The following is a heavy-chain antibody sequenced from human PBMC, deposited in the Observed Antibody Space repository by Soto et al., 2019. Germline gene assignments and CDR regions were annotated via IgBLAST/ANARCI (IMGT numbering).Heavy chain of an antibody. CDR1: GXSISSSSNN. V-gene: IGHV4-39*01. D-gene: IGHD5-12*01. CDR3: ARRLDIVATTPGFDY. J-gene: IGHJ4*02. Sequence: SETLSLTCTVSGXSISSSSNNGGWIRQXPGKGLEWIGSIYYSGTTYYNPSLKSRVTISVDTSKNQFSLNLSSVTAADTALYYCARRLDIVATTPGFDYWGQGTLVTVSS. CDR2: IYYSGTT.